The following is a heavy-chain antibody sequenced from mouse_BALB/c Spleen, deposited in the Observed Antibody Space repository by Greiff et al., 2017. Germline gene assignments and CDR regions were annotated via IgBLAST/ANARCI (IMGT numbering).Heavy chain of an antibody. CDR3: ARLDGYFDY. Sequence: EVKLQESGPGLVKPSQSLSLTCTVTGYSITSDYAWNWIRQFPGNKLEWMGYISYSGSTSYNPSLKSRISITRDTSKNQFFLQLNSVTTEDTATYYCARLDGYFDYWGQGTTLTVSA. V-gene: IGHV3-2*02. J-gene: IGHJ2*01. CDR1: GYSITSDYA. D-gene: IGHD2-3*01. CDR2: ISYSGST.